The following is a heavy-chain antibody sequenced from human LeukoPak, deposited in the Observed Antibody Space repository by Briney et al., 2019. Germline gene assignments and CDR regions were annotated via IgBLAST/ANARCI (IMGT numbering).Heavy chain of an antibody. CDR3: ARGDWGNYFDY. CDR1: GGSISSYY. Sequence: SETLPLTCTVSGGSISSYYWSWIRQPPGKGLEWIGYIYTSGSTNYNPSLKSRVTISVDTSKNQFSLKLSSVTAADTAVYYCARGDWGNYFDYWGQGTLVTVSS. J-gene: IGHJ4*02. D-gene: IGHD3/OR15-3a*01. V-gene: IGHV4-4*09. CDR2: IYTSGST.